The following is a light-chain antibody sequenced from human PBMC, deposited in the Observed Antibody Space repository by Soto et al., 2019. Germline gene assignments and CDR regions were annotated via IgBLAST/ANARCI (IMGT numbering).Light chain of an antibody. Sequence: QLVLTQSPSASASLGASVKLTCTLSSGHSSYAIAWHQQQPEKGPRYLMKLNSDGSHSKGDGIPDRFSGSSSGAERYLTIPSLQSEDEADYYCQTWDTGIRVFGGGTKVTVL. CDR3: QTWDTGIRV. CDR2: LNSDGSH. CDR1: SGHSSYA. V-gene: IGLV4-69*01. J-gene: IGLJ2*01.